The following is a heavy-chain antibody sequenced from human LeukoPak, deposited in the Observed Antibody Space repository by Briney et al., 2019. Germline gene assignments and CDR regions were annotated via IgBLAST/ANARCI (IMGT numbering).Heavy chain of an antibody. CDR1: GYSFTTYW. CDR3: ASPRVGATAFDI. J-gene: IGHJ3*02. Sequence: GESLKISCKGSGYSFTTYWTGWVRQMPGKGLEYMGIINPGDSDTRYSPSFQGQVTISVDKSISTAYLQWSSLKASDTAMYYCASPRVGATAFDIWGQGTLVTVSS. CDR2: INPGDSDT. V-gene: IGHV5-51*01. D-gene: IGHD1-26*01.